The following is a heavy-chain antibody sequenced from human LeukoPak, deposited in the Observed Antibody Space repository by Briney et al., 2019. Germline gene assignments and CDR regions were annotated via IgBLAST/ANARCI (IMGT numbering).Heavy chain of an antibody. CDR1: GFTFSSYS. Sequence: GGSLRLSCAASGFTFSSYSMNWGRQAPGKGLEWVSSISSSSSYIYYADSVKGRFTISRDNAKNSLYLQMNSLRAEDTAVYYCATTPGGSDFDYWGQGTLVTVSS. CDR2: ISSSSSYI. D-gene: IGHD3-10*01. J-gene: IGHJ4*02. V-gene: IGHV3-21*01. CDR3: ATTPGGSDFDY.